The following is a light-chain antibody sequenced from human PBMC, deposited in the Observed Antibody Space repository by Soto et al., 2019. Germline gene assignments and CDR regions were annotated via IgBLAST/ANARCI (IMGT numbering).Light chain of an antibody. V-gene: IGKV4-1*01. CDR1: QSVLYSSDNKNY. Sequence: DIVMTQSPDSLAVSLGERATINCKSSQSVLYSSDNKNYLAWYQQKPGQPPKVLIYWASTRESGVPDRFSGSGSGTDFTLSISSLQAEDVAVYYCQQYYSSLYTFGQGTNLEIK. CDR2: WAS. CDR3: QQYYSSLYT. J-gene: IGKJ2*01.